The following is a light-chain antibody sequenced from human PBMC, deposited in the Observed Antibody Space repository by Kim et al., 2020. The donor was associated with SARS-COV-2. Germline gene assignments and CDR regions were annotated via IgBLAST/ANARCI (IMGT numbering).Light chain of an antibody. J-gene: IGKJ3*01. CDR2: GSS. CDR3: QQYSSSPLFT. Sequence: PAQRPTLPCKASQSVSTSYLAWYPQTPGHAPRLLLYGSSSRATGIPDRFSGSGSRTDFTLTISRLEPEDFAVYYCQQYSSSPLFTFGPGTKVDIK. CDR1: QSVSTSY. V-gene: IGKV3-20*01.